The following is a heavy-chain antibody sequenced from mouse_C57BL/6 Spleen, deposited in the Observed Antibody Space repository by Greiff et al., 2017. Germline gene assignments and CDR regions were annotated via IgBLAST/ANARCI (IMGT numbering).Heavy chain of an antibody. CDR2: IDPEDGGT. V-gene: IGHV14-1*01. D-gene: IGHD1-1*01. CDR1: GFNITDYY. Sequence: EVQLQQSGAELVRPGASVKLSCTASGFNITDYYMHCVKQRPEHSLEWIGRIDPEDGGTEYAPTFQGKATMTADTSSNTAYLQLSSLTSEDTAVXYCTSIFATTVVDLVYWSQSTTLAVT. CDR3: TSIFATTVVDLVY. J-gene: IGHJ2*01.